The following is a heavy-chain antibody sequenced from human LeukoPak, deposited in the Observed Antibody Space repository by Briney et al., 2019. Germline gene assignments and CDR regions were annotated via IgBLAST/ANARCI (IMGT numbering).Heavy chain of an antibody. CDR1: GFTFSTYW. V-gene: IGHV3-74*01. D-gene: IGHD6-6*01. J-gene: IGHJ6*03. CDR3: ARDSSSSLWGYYYYYMDV. Sequence: GGSLRLSCAASGFTFSTYWMHWVRQAPGKGLVWVSRINTYGSSTSYADSVKGRFTISRDNAKNTLYLQMNSLRAEDTAVYYCARDSSSSLWGYYYYYMDVWGKGTTVTVSS. CDR2: INTYGSST.